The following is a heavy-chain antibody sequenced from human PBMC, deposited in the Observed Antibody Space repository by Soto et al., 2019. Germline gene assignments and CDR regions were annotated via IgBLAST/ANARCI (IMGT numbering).Heavy chain of an antibody. J-gene: IGHJ4*02. CDR1: GASITTFH. CDR3: ARLLRLDATAYDFCSGYLFDY. V-gene: IGHV4-59*08. Sequence: SETLSLTCTVSGASITTFHWSWIRQPPGKGLEWLGYISNSGSTNYNPSLKSRVYISVDTSRNQFSLKLTSVTAADTAVYYCARLLRLDATAYDFCSGYLFDYWGQGALVTVSS. D-gene: IGHD3-3*01. CDR2: ISNSGST.